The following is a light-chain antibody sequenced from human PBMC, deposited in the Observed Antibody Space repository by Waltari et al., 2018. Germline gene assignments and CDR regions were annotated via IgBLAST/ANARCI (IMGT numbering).Light chain of an antibody. CDR2: DAS. Sequence: EIVLTQSPGTLSLSPGERATLSCGASQSGSSKYLAWYQQKPGLAPRLLIYDASSRATSIPDRFSGGGAGTDFTLTINRLEPEDFAVYYCQQYGSPPVTFGQGTKVEIK. CDR3: QQYGSPPVT. J-gene: IGKJ1*01. CDR1: QSGSSKY. V-gene: IGKV3D-20*01.